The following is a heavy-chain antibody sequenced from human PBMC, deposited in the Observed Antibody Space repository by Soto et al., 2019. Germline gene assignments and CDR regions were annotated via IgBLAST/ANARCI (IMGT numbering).Heavy chain of an antibody. CDR3: AKITIHKYDFWSGYFGAATDY. Sequence: GGSLRLSCAASGFTFSSYAMSWVRQAPGKGLEWVSAISGSGGSTYYADSVKGRFTISRDNSKNTLYLQMNSLRAEDTAVYYCAKITIHKYDFWSGYFGAATDYWGEGTLVTVYS. J-gene: IGHJ4*02. D-gene: IGHD3-3*01. CDR2: ISGSGGST. V-gene: IGHV3-23*01. CDR1: GFTFSSYA.